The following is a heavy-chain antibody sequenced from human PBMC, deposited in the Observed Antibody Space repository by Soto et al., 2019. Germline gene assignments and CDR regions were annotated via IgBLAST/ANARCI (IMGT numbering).Heavy chain of an antibody. CDR3: ARSNWVFNSAFDI. CDR1: GFTFSTYS. J-gene: IGHJ3*02. CDR2: IGGSSSTI. V-gene: IGHV3-48*01. Sequence: EVQLVESGGGLVQPGGSLRLSCAASGFTFSTYSMNWVRQPPGKGLEWVSYIGGSSSTIYYADSVKGRFTISRDNAKNSLYLQMNSLRAEDTAVYYCARSNWVFNSAFDIWGQGTVVTVSS. D-gene: IGHD7-27*01.